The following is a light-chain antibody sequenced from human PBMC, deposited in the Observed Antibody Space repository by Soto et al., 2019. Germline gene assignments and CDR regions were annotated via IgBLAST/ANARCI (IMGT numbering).Light chain of an antibody. CDR3: QQYGKLLIT. V-gene: IGKV3D-7*01. CDR2: GAS. J-gene: IGKJ5*01. CDR1: QSVSSSY. Sequence: IVMTQSPTTLSVSPRERATLSCRASQSVSSSYLAWYQQKPGQAPRLLIYGASTRATGIPARFSGSGSGTDFTLTISSLEPEDFAVYYCQQYGKLLITFGQGTRLEIK.